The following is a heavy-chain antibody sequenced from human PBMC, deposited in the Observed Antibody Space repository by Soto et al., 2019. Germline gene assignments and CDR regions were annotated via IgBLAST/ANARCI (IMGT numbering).Heavy chain of an antibody. CDR1: GFTFSSYA. V-gene: IGHV3-23*01. CDR2: ISGSGGST. CDR3: AKVQTSCYNLCYYYGMDV. J-gene: IGHJ6*02. D-gene: IGHD2-2*02. Sequence: GGSLRLSCAASGFTFSSYAMSWVRQAPGKGLERVSAISGSGGSTYYADSVKGRFTISRDNSKNTLYLQMNSLRAEDTAVYYCAKVQTSCYNLCYYYGMDVWGQGTTVTVSS.